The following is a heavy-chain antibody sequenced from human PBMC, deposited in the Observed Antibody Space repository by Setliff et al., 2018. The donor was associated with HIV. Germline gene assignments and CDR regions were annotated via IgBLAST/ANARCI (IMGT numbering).Heavy chain of an antibody. Sequence: SETLSLTCNVSGDSIRSRSFYWAWIRQSPGERPEWIGTIYYVGSTYYNPYLKSRASIFLDTSKNQFSLKLYSVTAADTAVYYCARSPAAEGYWGQGTLVTVSS. J-gene: IGHJ4*02. CDR2: IYYVGST. CDR3: ARSPAAEGY. V-gene: IGHV4-39*01. D-gene: IGHD6-13*01. CDR1: GDSIRSRSFY.